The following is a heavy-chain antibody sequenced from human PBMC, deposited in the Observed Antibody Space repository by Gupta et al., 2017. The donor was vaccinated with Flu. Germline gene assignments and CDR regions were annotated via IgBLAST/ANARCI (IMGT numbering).Heavy chain of an antibody. D-gene: IGHD6-13*01. CDR2: IIPLFGTT. Sequence: QVQLVQSGAAVKKPGSSVKVSCKASGGTFSNFAINWVRQAPGQGLEWMGGIIPLFGTTRYAQRFQGRVTITADKSTSTVYMELSSLRSEDTAIYYCATPGGQLARLQQQLLFDCWGQGTLVVVSS. V-gene: IGHV1-69*06. J-gene: IGHJ4*02. CDR3: ATPGGQLARLQQQLLFDC. CDR1: GGTFSNFA.